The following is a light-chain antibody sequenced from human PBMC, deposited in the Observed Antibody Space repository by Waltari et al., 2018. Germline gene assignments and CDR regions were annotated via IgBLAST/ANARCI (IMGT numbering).Light chain of an antibody. Sequence: QLVLTQSPSASASLGASVKLTCTLSSGHSSNGIAWLQEQPGKGPRYLMKVNSEGSHSKGDEIPDRFSGSSSGAERYLTISSLQSEDEADYYCQTGGHGTWVFGGGTKLTVL. J-gene: IGLJ3*02. CDR3: QTGGHGTWV. V-gene: IGLV4-69*01. CDR2: VNSEGSH. CDR1: SGHSSNG.